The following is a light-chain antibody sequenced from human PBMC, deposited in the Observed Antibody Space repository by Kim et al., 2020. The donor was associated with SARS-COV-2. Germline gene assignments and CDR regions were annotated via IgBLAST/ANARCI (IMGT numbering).Light chain of an antibody. J-gene: IGLJ2*01. CDR2: DNN. CDR3: ATWDGSLHGVV. Sequence: ELTQPPSASGTPGQKVAISCSGSSTNIGINVVNWYQQLPGTAPKLLMFDNNQRPSGVPDRFSGSKSGTSASLAISGLQSDDEADYYCATWDGSLHGVVFGGGTQLTVL. V-gene: IGLV1-44*01. CDR1: STNIGINV.